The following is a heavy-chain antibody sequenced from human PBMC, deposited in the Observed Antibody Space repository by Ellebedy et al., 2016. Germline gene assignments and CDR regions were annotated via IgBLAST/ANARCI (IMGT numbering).Heavy chain of an antibody. CDR1: VGTFNSYP. V-gene: IGHV1-69*06. Sequence: ASVNVSCKASVGTFNSYPVHWVRQPPGQGLEWMGGIIPTFGTTKFAQKFQGRVTITADKSTSTAFLELNSLRAEDAAVYFCARGEYSDFLSWFAPWGQGTLVTVSS. CDR3: ARGEYSDFLSWFAP. D-gene: IGHD2/OR15-2a*01. J-gene: IGHJ5*02. CDR2: IIPTFGTT.